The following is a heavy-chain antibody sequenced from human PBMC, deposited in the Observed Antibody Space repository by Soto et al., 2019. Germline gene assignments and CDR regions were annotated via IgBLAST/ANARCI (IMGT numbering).Heavy chain of an antibody. CDR3: ARTPERYFDWSWHYYYGMDV. Sequence: PSETLSLTCAVSGGSIGSGGYYWSWIRQHPGKGLEWIGYIYYSGSTYYNPSLKSRVTISVDTSKNQFSLKLSSVTAADTAVYYCARTPERYFDWSWHYYYGMDVWGQGTTVTVSS. CDR1: GGSIGSGGYY. D-gene: IGHD3-9*01. V-gene: IGHV4-31*11. J-gene: IGHJ6*02. CDR2: IYYSGST.